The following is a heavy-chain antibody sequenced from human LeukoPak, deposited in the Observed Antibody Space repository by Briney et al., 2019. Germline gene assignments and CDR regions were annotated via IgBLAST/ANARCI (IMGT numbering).Heavy chain of an antibody. CDR1: GYTLTELS. Sequence: ASVTVSCTVSGYTLTELSMHWVRQAPGKGLEWMGGFDPEDGETIYAQKFQGRVTMTEDTSTDTAYMELSSLRSEDTAVYYCATGERDTAMANFDYWGQGTLVTVSS. CDR2: FDPEDGET. J-gene: IGHJ4*02. D-gene: IGHD5-18*01. CDR3: ATGERDTAMANFDY. V-gene: IGHV1-24*01.